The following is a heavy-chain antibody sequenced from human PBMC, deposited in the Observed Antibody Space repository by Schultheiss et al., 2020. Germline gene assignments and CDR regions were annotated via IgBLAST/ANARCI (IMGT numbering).Heavy chain of an antibody. Sequence: GESLKISCAASGFTFSSYGMHWVRQAPGKGLEWVAVIWYDGSNKYYADSVKGRFTISRDNSKNTLYLQMNSLRAEDTAVYYCATPGYSSGWPFDYWGQGTLVNGYS. CDR3: ATPGYSSGWPFDY. J-gene: IGHJ4*02. CDR2: IWYDGSNK. V-gene: IGHV3-33*01. CDR1: GFTFSSYG. D-gene: IGHD6-19*01.